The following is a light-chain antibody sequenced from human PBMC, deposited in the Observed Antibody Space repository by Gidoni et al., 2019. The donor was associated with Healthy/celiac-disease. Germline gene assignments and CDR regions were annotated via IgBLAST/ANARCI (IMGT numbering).Light chain of an antibody. CDR3: QQYNNWPPYT. J-gene: IGKJ2*01. CDR1: QSVSSN. Sequence: EIVMPQSPATLSVSQGARSTFACRASQSVSSNLAWYQQKPGQAPRLLIYGASTRATGIPARFSGSGSGTEFTLTISSLQSEDFAVYYCQQYNNWPPYTFGQGTKLEIK. V-gene: IGKV3-15*01. CDR2: GAS.